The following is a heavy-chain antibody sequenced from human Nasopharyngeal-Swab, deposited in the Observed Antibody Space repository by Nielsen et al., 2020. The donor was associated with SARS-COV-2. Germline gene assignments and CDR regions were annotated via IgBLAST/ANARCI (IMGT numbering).Heavy chain of an antibody. CDR3: ARLRRSSGSYYFDY. CDR1: GGSISSYY. J-gene: IGHJ4*02. D-gene: IGHD1-26*01. CDR2: IYYSGST. V-gene: IGHV4-59*08. Sequence: SETLSLTCTVSGGSISSYYWSWIRQPPGKGLEWIGYIYYSGSTNYNPSLKSRVTISVDTSKNQFSLKLSSVTAADTAVYYCARLRRSSGSYYFDYWGQGTLVTVSS.